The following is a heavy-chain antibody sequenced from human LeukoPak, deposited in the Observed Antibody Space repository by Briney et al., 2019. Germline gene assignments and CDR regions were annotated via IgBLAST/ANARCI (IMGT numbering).Heavy chain of an antibody. Sequence: GGTLRLSCAASGFTFSSYGMSWVRQAPGKGLEWVSAISGSGGSTYYADSVKGRFTISRDNSKNTLYLQMNSLRAEDTAVYYCAKEGSGSSWYGSYYYYYMDVWGKGTTVTISS. V-gene: IGHV3-23*01. CDR3: AKEGSGSSWYGSYYYYYMDV. CDR1: GFTFSSYG. CDR2: ISGSGGST. J-gene: IGHJ6*03. D-gene: IGHD6-13*01.